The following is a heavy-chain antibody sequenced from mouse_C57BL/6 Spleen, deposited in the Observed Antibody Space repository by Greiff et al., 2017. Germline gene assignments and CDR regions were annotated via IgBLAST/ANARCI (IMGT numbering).Heavy chain of an antibody. V-gene: IGHV3-1*01. J-gene: IGHJ3*01. Sequence: DVHLVESGPGMVKPSQSLSLTCTVTGYSITSGYDWHWIRHFPGNKLEWMGYISYSGSTNYNPSLKSRISITHDTSKNHFFLKLNSVTTEDTATYYCARGGKLGPFAYWGQGTLVTVSA. CDR1: GYSITSGYD. CDR2: ISYSGST. CDR3: ARGGKLGPFAY. D-gene: IGHD4-1*01.